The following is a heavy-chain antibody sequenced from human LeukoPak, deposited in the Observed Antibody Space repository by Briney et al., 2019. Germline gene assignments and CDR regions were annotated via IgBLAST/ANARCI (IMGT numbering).Heavy chain of an antibody. CDR1: GGSISSYY. D-gene: IGHD6-19*01. Sequence: SETLSLTCTVSGGSISSYYWSWIRQPAGKGLEWIGRIYTSGSTNYNPSLKSRVTMSVDTSKNQFSLKLSSVIAADTAVYYCARDLGSGWYIYFDYWGQGTLVTVSS. CDR3: ARDLGSGWYIYFDY. CDR2: IYTSGST. J-gene: IGHJ4*02. V-gene: IGHV4-4*07.